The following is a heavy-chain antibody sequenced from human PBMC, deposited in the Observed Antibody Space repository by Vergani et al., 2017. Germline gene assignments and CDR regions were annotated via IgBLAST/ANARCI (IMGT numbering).Heavy chain of an antibody. CDR2: IFATGSA. J-gene: IGHJ4*02. D-gene: IGHD4-17*01. V-gene: IGHV4-61*02. CDR3: ARGAGVDY. Sequence: QVQLEESGPGLVKPSQTLSLTCTVPGDSVSSGTHYWSWIRQPVGKGLEWVVRIFATGSAHFHPSLKSGVSMSIDTSKNQFSLNLTSVIAADTAVYYCARGAGVDYWGQGILVTVSS. CDR1: GDSVSSGTHY.